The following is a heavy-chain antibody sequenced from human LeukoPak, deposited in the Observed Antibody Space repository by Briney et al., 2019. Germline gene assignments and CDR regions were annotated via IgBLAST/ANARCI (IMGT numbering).Heavy chain of an antibody. CDR1: GFTFSSYG. CDR2: IRYDGSNK. J-gene: IGHJ4*02. Sequence: GRSLRLSCAASGFTFSSYGMHWVRQAPGKGLEWVAFIRYDGSNKYYADSVKGRFTISRDNSKNTLYLQMNSLRAEDTAVYYCAKPKLLWFGEFPFDYWGQGTLVTVSS. D-gene: IGHD3-10*01. V-gene: IGHV3-30*02. CDR3: AKPKLLWFGEFPFDY.